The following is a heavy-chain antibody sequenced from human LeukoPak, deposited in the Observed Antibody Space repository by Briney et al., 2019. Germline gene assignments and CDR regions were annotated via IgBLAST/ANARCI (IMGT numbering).Heavy chain of an antibody. D-gene: IGHD4-11*01. Sequence: ASVKVSCEASGYSFSGYYIHWVRQAPGQGLEWMGCISPNSDDTKYAQKFRGRVTLTRDTSISTAYMDLSSLRPDDTAVYYCAREVRTYSRVWTLYLDYWCQGTLVTVSS. J-gene: IGHJ4*02. CDR1: GYSFSGYY. V-gene: IGHV1-2*02. CDR2: ISPNSDDT. CDR3: AREVRTYSRVWTLYLDY.